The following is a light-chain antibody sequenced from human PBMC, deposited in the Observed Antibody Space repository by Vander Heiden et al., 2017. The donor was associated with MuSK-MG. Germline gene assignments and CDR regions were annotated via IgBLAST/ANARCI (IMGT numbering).Light chain of an antibody. Sequence: EIVITHSPATLSASRGERATLPCRASQSVSSNLAWYQQKPGQAPRLLIYGASTRATGIPARFSGSGSGTEFTLTISSLQSEDFAVYYCQQYNNWPSLTFGGGTKVEIK. CDR2: GAS. V-gene: IGKV3-15*01. CDR3: QQYNNWPSLT. J-gene: IGKJ4*01. CDR1: QSVSSN.